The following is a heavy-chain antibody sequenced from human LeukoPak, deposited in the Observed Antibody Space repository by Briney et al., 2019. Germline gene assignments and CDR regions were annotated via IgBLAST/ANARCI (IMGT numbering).Heavy chain of an antibody. CDR1: GYSISRGYY. V-gene: IGHV4-38-2*02. D-gene: IGHD2/OR15-2a*01. Sequence: PSETLSLTCTVSGYSISRGYYWGWIRQSPGRGLEWIGSVYPSGSAYYSPSLQSRVTISVDISTNQFSLTLTSVTAADSAVYYCARVHRDIIIRPAGVGLEGFDPWGPGSLVTVSS. CDR3: ARVHRDIIIRPAGVGLEGFDP. CDR2: VYPSGSA. J-gene: IGHJ5*02.